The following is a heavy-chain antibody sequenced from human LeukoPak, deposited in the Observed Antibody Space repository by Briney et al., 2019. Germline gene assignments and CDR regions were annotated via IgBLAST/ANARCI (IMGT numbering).Heavy chain of an antibody. V-gene: IGHV4-4*02. Sequence: PSETLSLTCAVSGGSISSSNWWSWVRQPPGKGLEWIGEIYHSGSTNYNPSLKSRVTISVDTSKNQFSLKLSSVTAADTAVYYCARVSGVVITTNYFDYWGQGTLVTVSS. J-gene: IGHJ4*02. CDR3: ARVSGVVITTNYFDY. CDR2: IYHSGST. D-gene: IGHD3-22*01. CDR1: GGSISSSNW.